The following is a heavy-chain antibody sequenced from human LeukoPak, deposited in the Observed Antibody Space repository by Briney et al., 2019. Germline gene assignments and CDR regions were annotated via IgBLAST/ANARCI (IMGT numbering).Heavy chain of an antibody. V-gene: IGHV4-59*01. J-gene: IGHJ4*02. CDR3: AKYRGTYYVY. Sequence: SETLSLTCTVSGGSISSYCWSWIRQPPGKGLEWIGYIYYSGSTNYNPTLKSRVTISVDTSKNQFSLNLISVTAADTAVYYCAKYRGTYYVYWGQGTLVTVSS. CDR1: GGSISSYC. D-gene: IGHD1-26*01. CDR2: IYYSGST.